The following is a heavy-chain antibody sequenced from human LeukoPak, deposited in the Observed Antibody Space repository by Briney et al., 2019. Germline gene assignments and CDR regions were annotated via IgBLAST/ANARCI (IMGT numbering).Heavy chain of an antibody. Sequence: GGSLRLSCAASGFRFSRYWMTWVRQAPGKGLEWVANIKQDGSAKSYVDSVKGRFTISRDNAKNSLYLQMNSLRDDDTGVYYCASQPAAADVDYWGQVTLVTVSS. J-gene: IGHJ4*02. V-gene: IGHV3-7*03. CDR2: IKQDGSAK. D-gene: IGHD2-2*01. CDR1: GFRFSRYW. CDR3: ASQPAAADVDY.